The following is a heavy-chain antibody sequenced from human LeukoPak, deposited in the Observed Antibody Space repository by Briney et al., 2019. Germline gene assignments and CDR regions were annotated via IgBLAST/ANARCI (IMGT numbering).Heavy chain of an antibody. CDR3: ARGPYYDILTGYFPHYFDY. Sequence: GGSLRLSCAASGFTFSSYSMNWVRQAPGKGLGWVSSISSSSSYIYYADSVKGRFTISRDNAKNSLYLQMNSLRAEDTAVYYCARGPYYDILTGYFPHYFDYWGQGTLVTVSS. J-gene: IGHJ4*02. V-gene: IGHV3-21*01. D-gene: IGHD3-9*01. CDR1: GFTFSSYS. CDR2: ISSSSSYI.